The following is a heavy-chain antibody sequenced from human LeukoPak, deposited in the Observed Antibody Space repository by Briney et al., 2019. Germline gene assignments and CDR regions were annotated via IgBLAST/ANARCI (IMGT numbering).Heavy chain of an antibody. V-gene: IGHV3-48*02. CDR2: ISSSTSTI. CDR3: ARGGFFDH. Sequence: GGSLRLSCTASGFTFSSYGMNWVRQAPGKGLEWVSYISSSTSTIYYADSVKGRFTISRDNAKNSLYLLMNSLRDEDTAVYYCARGGFFDHWGQGTLVTVSS. J-gene: IGHJ4*02. D-gene: IGHD2-15*01. CDR1: GFTFSSYG.